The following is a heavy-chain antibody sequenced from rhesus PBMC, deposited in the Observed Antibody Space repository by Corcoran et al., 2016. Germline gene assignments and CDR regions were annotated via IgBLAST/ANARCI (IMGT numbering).Heavy chain of an antibody. Sequence: QLQLQESGPGLVKPSETLSLTCAVSGYSISRGYGWAWFRQSPGKGLEWISYISYTGTTTYNPSLKSRVTVSRDTSRNQFSLKLTSVTAADTAVYYCARDKPLPGGQAAYCFDYWGQGVLVPVSS. V-gene: IGHV4-122*02. CDR1: GYSISRGYG. CDR2: ISYTGTT. D-gene: IGHD1-44*01. CDR3: ARDKPLPGGQAAYCFDY. J-gene: IGHJ4*01.